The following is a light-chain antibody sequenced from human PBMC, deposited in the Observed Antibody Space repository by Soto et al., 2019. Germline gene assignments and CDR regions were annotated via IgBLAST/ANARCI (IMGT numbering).Light chain of an antibody. CDR2: DVS. CDR1: SSDVGGYNY. Sequence: ALTQPASVSGSPGQSITISCTGTSSDVGGYNYVSWYQQHPGKAPKLMIYDVSNRPSGVSNRFSGSKPGNTASLTISGLQAEDEADYYCSSYTSSSTLGVFGTGTKVTVL. V-gene: IGLV2-14*01. J-gene: IGLJ1*01. CDR3: SSYTSSSTLGV.